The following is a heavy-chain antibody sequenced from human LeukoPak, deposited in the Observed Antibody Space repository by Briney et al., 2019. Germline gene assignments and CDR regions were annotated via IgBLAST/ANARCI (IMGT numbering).Heavy chain of an antibody. CDR2: INSDGSST. CDR1: GFTFSSYW. D-gene: IGHD3-22*01. J-gene: IGHJ4*02. Sequence: PGGSLRLSCAASGFTFSSYWMHWVRQAPGKGLVWVSRINSDGSSTSYADSVKGRFTISRDNAKNTLYLQMNSLRAEDTAVYYCARDQLYYYDSSVAFHWGQGTLVTVSS. CDR3: ARDQLYYYDSSVAFH. V-gene: IGHV3-74*01.